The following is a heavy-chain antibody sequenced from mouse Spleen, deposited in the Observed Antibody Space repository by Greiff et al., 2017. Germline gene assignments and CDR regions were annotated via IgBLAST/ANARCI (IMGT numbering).Heavy chain of an antibody. CDR1: GFTFTDYY. CDR3: ARDILRRRENY. CDR2: IRNKANGYTT. V-gene: IGHV7-3*02. J-gene: IGHJ2*01. Sequence: EVKLVESGGGLVQPGGSLRLSCATSGFTFTDYYMSWVRQPPGKALEWLGFIRNKANGYTTEYSASVKGRFTISRDNSQSILYLQMNTLRAEDSATYYCARDILRRRENYWGQGTTLTVSS.